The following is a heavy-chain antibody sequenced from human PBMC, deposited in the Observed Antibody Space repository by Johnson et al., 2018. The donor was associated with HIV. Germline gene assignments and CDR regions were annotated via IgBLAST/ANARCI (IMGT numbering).Heavy chain of an antibody. J-gene: IGHJ3*02. V-gene: IGHV3-23*04. D-gene: IGHD5-18*01. CDR3: AKERVTWSSRGDAFDI. Sequence: VQLVESGGGLVQPGGSLRLSCAASGFTFSSYWMSWVRQAPGKGLEWVSAISGSGGSTYYADSVKGRFTISRDNSKNTLYLQMNSLRAEDTAVYYCAKERVTWSSRGDAFDIWGQGTMVTVSS. CDR2: ISGSGGST. CDR1: GFTFSSYW.